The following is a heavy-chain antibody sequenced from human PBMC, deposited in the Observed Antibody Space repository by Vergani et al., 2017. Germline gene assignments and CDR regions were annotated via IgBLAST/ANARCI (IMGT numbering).Heavy chain of an antibody. Sequence: EVQLVESGGGLVQPGGSLRLSCAASGFTFSSYSMNWVRQAPGKGLEWVSYINGGSSSIHYADSVKGRFTISRDNAKKSLYLQMNSLRAEDTAVYYCARELPYGDYTFDYWGQGILVTVSS. CDR1: GFTFSSYS. J-gene: IGHJ4*02. CDR2: INGGSSSI. V-gene: IGHV3-48*01. CDR3: ARELPYGDYTFDY. D-gene: IGHD4-17*01.